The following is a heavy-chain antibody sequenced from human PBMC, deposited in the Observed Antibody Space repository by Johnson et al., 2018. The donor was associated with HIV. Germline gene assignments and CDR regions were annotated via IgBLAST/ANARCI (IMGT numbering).Heavy chain of an antibody. J-gene: IGHJ3*02. Sequence: QVQLVESGGGVVQPGRSLRLSCAASGFTFSDYYMSWVRQAPGKGLEWIAYISGGSAGTFYADSVKGRFTISRDNGNKEVYLQMDSLRVEDTAVYYCARDRGVFWNNDYKGDAFDIWGQGTMVTVSS. CDR1: GFTFSDYY. D-gene: IGHD3-3*01. CDR2: ISGGSAGT. V-gene: IGHV3-11*04. CDR3: ARDRGVFWNNDYKGDAFDI.